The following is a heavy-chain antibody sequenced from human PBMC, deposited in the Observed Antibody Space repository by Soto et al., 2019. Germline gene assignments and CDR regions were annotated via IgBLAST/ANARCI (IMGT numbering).Heavy chain of an antibody. Sequence: VGSLRLSCAASGFTFSSYGMHWVRQAPGKGLEWVAAMSYDGSKQYYADSVKGRFTISRDNSRNTLFLQLNSLRDEDTAVYYCAKEYGSTWIDHWGQGTPVTVSS. J-gene: IGHJ4*02. CDR2: MSYDGSKQ. V-gene: IGHV3-30*18. CDR3: AKEYGSTWIDH. CDR1: GFTFSSYG. D-gene: IGHD6-13*01.